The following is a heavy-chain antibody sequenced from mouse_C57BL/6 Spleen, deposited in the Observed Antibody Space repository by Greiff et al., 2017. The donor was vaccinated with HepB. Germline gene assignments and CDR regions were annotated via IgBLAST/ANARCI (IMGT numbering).Heavy chain of an antibody. J-gene: IGHJ2*01. CDR3: TPTTVVAPFDY. V-gene: IGHV14-4*01. Sequence: DVQLQESGAELVRPGASVKLSCTASGFNIKDDYMHWVKQRPEQGLEWIGWIDPENGDTEYASKFQGKATITADTSSNTAYLQLSSLTSEDTAVYYCTPTTVVAPFDYWGQGTTLTVSS. CDR2: IDPENGDT. D-gene: IGHD1-1*01. CDR1: GFNIKDDY.